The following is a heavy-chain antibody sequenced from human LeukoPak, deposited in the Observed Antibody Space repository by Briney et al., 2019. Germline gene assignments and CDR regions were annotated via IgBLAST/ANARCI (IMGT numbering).Heavy chain of an antibody. CDR3: ARVPFDTNSYYYYFGMDV. V-gene: IGHV4-4*02. CDR2: IYQTGGT. D-gene: IGHD4-11*01. CDR1: GGSISSSNW. Sequence: SGTLSLTCAVSGGSISSSNWWSWVRQPPGKGLEWIGEIYQTGGTNYIPSLKSRVTILVDTYKNQFSLKLSSVTAADTAVYYCARVPFDTNSYYYYFGMDVWGPGTTVIVSS. J-gene: IGHJ6*02.